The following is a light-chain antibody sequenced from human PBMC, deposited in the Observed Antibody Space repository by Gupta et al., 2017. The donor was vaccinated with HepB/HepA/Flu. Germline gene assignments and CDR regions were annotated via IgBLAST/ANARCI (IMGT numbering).Light chain of an antibody. V-gene: IGLV1-40*01. Sequence: QSVLTQPPSVSGAPGQRVTISCTGSSSNIGAGYDVHWYQQLPGTPPNLLNYGNSNRPAGLPGRFAASYAGTAAFLTITVHEAEDAAYYYYPSYDSSNGWVFGGGTKLTVL. CDR2: GNS. J-gene: IGLJ2*01. CDR3: PSYDSSNGWV. CDR1: SSNIGAGYD.